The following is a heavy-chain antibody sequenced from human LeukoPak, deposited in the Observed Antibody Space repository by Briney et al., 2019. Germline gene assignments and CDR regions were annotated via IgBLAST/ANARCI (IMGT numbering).Heavy chain of an antibody. D-gene: IGHD1-26*01. CDR3: ARDVGASNFDS. CDR1: GDSITCYY. Sequence: SETLSLICTVSGDSITCYYWSWIRQSAEKGLEWIGRIYTTGTTNNPSLKGRVTVSVDTSKTQFFLKLRSVTAADTAVYYCARDVGASNFDSWGQGVQVTVSS. CDR2: IYTTGTT. J-gene: IGHJ4*02. V-gene: IGHV4-4*07.